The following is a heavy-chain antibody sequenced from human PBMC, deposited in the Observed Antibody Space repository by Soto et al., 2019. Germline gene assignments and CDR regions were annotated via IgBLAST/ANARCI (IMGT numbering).Heavy chain of an antibody. D-gene: IGHD5-18*01. J-gene: IGHJ4*02. CDR3: ARAIRGFSYVVDY. CDR1: GFTFSTYW. V-gene: IGHV3-74*01. Sequence: PGGSLRLSCAASGFTFSTYWMHWVRQAPGKGLVWVSRIHSDGITTLYADSVTGRFTISRDNAKNTVFLQMNSLSDEDTAVYYCARAIRGFSYVVDYWGQGTLVTVSS. CDR2: IHSDGITT.